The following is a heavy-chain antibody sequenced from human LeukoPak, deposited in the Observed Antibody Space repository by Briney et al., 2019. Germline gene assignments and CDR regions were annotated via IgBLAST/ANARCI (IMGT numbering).Heavy chain of an antibody. Sequence: ASVKVSCKASGYTFTSYGISWVRQAPGQGLEWMGWISAYNGNTNYAQKLQGRVTMTRNTSISTAYMELSSLRSEDTAVYYCATHSSGWDPNFDYWGQGTLVTVSS. CDR2: ISAYNGNT. V-gene: IGHV1-18*01. CDR1: GYTFTSYG. J-gene: IGHJ4*02. D-gene: IGHD6-19*01. CDR3: ATHSSGWDPNFDY.